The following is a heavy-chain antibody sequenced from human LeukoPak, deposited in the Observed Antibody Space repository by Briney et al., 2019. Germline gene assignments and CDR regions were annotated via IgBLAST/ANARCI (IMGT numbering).Heavy chain of an antibody. CDR3: ARASPWELVDFDY. CDR2: INPNSGGT. V-gene: IGHV1-2*06. Sequence: ASVKISCKASGYSCTGYYMHWLRHAPRQGLEWMGRINPNSGGTNYAQKFQGRVTMTRDTSISTAYMELSRLSSDDTAVYYCARASPWELVDFDYWWRQTLVAVSS. D-gene: IGHD1-26*01. CDR1: GYSCTGYY. J-gene: IGHJ4*02.